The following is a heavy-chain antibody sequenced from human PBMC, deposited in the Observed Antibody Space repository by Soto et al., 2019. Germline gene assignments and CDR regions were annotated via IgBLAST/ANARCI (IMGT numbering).Heavy chain of an antibody. J-gene: IGHJ3*02. CDR3: ARARLRAVYAFDI. CDR2: IYYSGST. CDR1: GGSVSSGAYY. Sequence: PSETLSLTCTVSGGSVSSGAYYWTWIRQRPGKGLEWIGYIYYSGSTYYSPSLKSRLSISLDTSKHQFSLRLSSVTAADTAMYYCARARLRAVYAFDIWGQGTMVTVSS. V-gene: IGHV4-31*02. D-gene: IGHD5-12*01.